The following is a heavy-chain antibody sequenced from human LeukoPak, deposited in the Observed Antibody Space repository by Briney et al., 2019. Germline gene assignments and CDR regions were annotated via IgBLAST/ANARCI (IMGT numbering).Heavy chain of an antibody. J-gene: IGHJ4*02. D-gene: IGHD3-10*01. V-gene: IGHV3-30*04. CDR3: ARPDDSESFYRANHY. Sequence: GESLRLSCAASGFGFNSYPMHWVRQSPGKGLEWVAVISNDVNNKYYADSVKGRFTISRDNFNNTLSLQMNGLRVEDTAVYYCARPDDSESFYRANHYWGRGTLVTVS. CDR2: ISNDVNNK. CDR1: GFGFNSYP.